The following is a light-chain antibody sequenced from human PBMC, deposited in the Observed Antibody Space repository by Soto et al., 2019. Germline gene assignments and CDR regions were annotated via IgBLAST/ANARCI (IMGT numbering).Light chain of an antibody. CDR3: LQYNDYWT. V-gene: IGKV1-5*01. Sequence: DIQMTQSPSILSASVGDSVTITCRASQSVSRWLAWYQQKPGKAPKLLIYDASSLNSGVPSRFSGSQSGTEFTLTITSLLPDDFATYYCLQYNDYWTFGQGTKVEIK. CDR1: QSVSRW. CDR2: DAS. J-gene: IGKJ1*01.